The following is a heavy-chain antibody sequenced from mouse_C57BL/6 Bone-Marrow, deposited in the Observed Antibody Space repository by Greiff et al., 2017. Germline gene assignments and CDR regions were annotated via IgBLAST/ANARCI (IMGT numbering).Heavy chain of an antibody. CDR1: GFTFSDYY. J-gene: IGHJ3*01. D-gene: IGHD4-1*01. Sequence: EVKLMESGGGLVQPGGSLKLSCAASGFTFSDYYMYWVRQTPEKRLEWVAYISTGGGSTYYPDTVKGRFTISRDNAKNTLYLQMSRLKSEDTAMYYCARLWDGAWFAYWGQGTLVTVSA. V-gene: IGHV5-12*01. CDR3: ARLWDGAWFAY. CDR2: ISTGGGST.